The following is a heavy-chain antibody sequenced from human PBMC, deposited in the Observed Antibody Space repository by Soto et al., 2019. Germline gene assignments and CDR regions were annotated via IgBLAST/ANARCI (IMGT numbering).Heavy chain of an antibody. Sequence: EVQVLESGGGLVQPGGSLRLSCEASGFVLRTYYVSWVRQAPGKGLEWLAVILALGQTIYSADSARGRFTISRDNAKKTLQRQIDSLTVEDKGVYDCVPGLNHGVPDHWGQGTLVTV. CDR3: VPGLNHGVPDH. V-gene: IGHV3-23*01. J-gene: IGHJ4*02. D-gene: IGHD3-3*01. CDR2: ILALGQTI. CDR1: GFVLRTYY.